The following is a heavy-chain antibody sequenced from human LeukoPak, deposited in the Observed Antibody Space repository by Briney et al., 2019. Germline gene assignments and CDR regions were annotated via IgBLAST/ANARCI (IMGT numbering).Heavy chain of an antibody. V-gene: IGHV3-9*03. CDR3: AKDFYSSSWYYFDY. J-gene: IGHJ4*02. D-gene: IGHD6-13*01. Sequence: GISWISGSIGYPDSVKGRFTTSRDNANTSLYLQINSLRAEDMALYYCAKDFYSSSWYYFDYWGQGTLVTVSS. CDR2: ISWISGSI.